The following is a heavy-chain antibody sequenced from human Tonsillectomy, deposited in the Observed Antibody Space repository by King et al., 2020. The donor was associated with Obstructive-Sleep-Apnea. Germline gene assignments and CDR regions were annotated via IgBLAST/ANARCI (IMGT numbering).Heavy chain of an antibody. V-gene: IGHV3-9*01. CDR3: AKGRDPPRYCNPGSRCSVYFDY. CDR2: ISWKSDSV. CDR1: GFTFDDYA. D-gene: IGHD2-15*01. Sequence: VQLVESGGDLVQPGRSLRLSCKTSGFTFDDYAMHWVRQAPGRGLEWVSGISWKSDSVEYADSVKGRFIISRDNAKNSLFLHMNSLRAEETAFYYCAKGRDPPRYCNPGSRCSVYFDYWGRGTLVTVSS. J-gene: IGHJ4*02.